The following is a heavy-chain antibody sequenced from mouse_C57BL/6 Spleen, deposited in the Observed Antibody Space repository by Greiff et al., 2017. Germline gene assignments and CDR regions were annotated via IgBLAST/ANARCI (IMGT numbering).Heavy chain of an antibody. D-gene: IGHD2-1*01. CDR3: ARGDYGNYWYFDV. V-gene: IGHV1-9*01. J-gene: IGHJ1*03. CDR2: IFPGSGNT. Sequence: QVQLQQSGAELMKPRASVKLSCKATGYTFTGYWIEWVKQRPGHGLEWIGEIFPGSGNTNYNEKFKGKATFTADTSSNTAYMQLSSLTAEDSAIYYCARGDYGNYWYFDVWGTGTTVTVSS. CDR1: GYTFTGYW.